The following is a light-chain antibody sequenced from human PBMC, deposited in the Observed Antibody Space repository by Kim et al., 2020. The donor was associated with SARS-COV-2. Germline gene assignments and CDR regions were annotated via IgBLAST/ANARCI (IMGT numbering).Light chain of an antibody. J-gene: IGLJ2*01. CDR3: QSYDSSLSGSVV. CDR1: SSNIGAGYD. V-gene: IGLV1-40*01. Sequence: RVTISCTGRSSNIGAGYDVHWYQPLPGTAPKLLIYGNSNRPSGVPDRFSGSKSGTSASLAITGLQAEDEADYYCQSYDSSLSGSVVFGGGTQLTVL. CDR2: GNS.